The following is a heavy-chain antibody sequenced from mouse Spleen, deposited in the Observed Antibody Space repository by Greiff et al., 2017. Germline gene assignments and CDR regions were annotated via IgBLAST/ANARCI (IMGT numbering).Heavy chain of an antibody. J-gene: IGHJ2*01. D-gene: IGHD2-1*01. CDR1: GFTFSSYA. CDR2: ISSGGSYT. V-gene: IGHV5-9-3*01. CDR3: ARQGYYGNYGY. Sequence: EVKVVESGGGLVKPGGSLKLSCAASGFTFSSYAMSWVRQTPEKRLEWVATISSGGSYTYYPDSVKGRFTISRDNAKNTLYLQMSSLRSEDTAMYYCARQGYYGNYGYWGQGTTLTVSS.